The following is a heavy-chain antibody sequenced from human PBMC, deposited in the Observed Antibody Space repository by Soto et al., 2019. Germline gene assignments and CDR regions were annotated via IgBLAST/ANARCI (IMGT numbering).Heavy chain of an antibody. CDR1: GGSISSGGYY. J-gene: IGHJ3*02. CDR2: IYYSGST. CDR3: ARDRAPYYDILTCTENAFDI. Sequence: QVQLQESGPGLVKPSQTLSLTCTVSGGSISSGGYYWSWIRQHPGKGLEWIGYIYYSGSTYYNPSLKSRVTISVDTSKNHFSLKLSSVTAADTAVYYCARDRAPYYDILTCTENAFDIWGQGTMVTVSS. V-gene: IGHV4-31*03. D-gene: IGHD3-9*01.